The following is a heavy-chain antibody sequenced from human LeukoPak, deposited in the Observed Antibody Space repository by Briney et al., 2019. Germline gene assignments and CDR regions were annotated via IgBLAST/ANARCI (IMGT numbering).Heavy chain of an antibody. CDR3: ARDHALWSNCFDY. CDR2: ISSRNGNT. CDR1: GYSFTDYG. Sequence: GSLQVSCKPSGYSFTDYGITWVRQAPGQGLEWMGWISSRNGNTNFTQRLQGRVTMNTDTSTSTAYMELRGLTSDDPAVYYCARDHALWSNCFDYWGQGTLVTVSS. D-gene: IGHD2-21*01. J-gene: IGHJ4*02. V-gene: IGHV1-18*01.